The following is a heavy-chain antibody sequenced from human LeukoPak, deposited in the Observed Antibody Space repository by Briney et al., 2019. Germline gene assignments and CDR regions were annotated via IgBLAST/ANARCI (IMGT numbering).Heavy chain of an antibody. Sequence: SETLSLTCTVSGGSISSSSYYWGWIRQPPRKGLEWIGSIYYSGSTYYNPSLKSRVTISVDTSKNQFSLKLSSVTAADTAVYYCARLKVVATRGFDYWGQGTLVTVSS. CDR3: ARLKVVATRGFDY. CDR2: IYYSGST. J-gene: IGHJ4*02. V-gene: IGHV4-39*01. CDR1: GGSISSSSYY. D-gene: IGHD2-15*01.